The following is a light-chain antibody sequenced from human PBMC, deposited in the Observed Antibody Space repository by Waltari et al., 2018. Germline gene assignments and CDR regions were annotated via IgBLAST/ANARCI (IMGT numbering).Light chain of an antibody. Sequence: EIVLTQSPGILSLSPGERATLSCRASQSVSSTLAWYQQKPGQAPRLLIYGASTRATGIPGRFSGGGSGTDFSLTISRLEPEDFAVYYCQHYVRLPATFGQGTKVEIK. V-gene: IGKV3-20*01. J-gene: IGKJ1*01. CDR2: GAS. CDR1: QSVSST. CDR3: QHYVRLPAT.